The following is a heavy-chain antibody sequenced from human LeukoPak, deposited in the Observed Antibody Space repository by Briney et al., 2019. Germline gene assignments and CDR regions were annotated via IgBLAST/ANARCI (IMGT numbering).Heavy chain of an antibody. CDR2: INHSGST. Sequence: PSETLSLTCAVYGGSFSGYYWSWIRQPPGKGLEWIGEINHSGSTNYNPSLKSRVTISVDTSKNQFSLKLSSVTAADTAVYYCARLRHCTNGVCPWGQGTLVTVSS. J-gene: IGHJ5*02. D-gene: IGHD2-8*01. V-gene: IGHV4-34*01. CDR3: ARLRHCTNGVCP. CDR1: GGSFSGYY.